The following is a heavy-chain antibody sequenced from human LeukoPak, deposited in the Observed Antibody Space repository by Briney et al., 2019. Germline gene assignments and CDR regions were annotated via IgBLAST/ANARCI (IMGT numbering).Heavy chain of an antibody. CDR2: IYYSGST. D-gene: IGHD6-13*01. CDR3: ARRDSSSFGYYGMDV. V-gene: IGHV4-59*08. J-gene: IGHJ6*02. CDR1: GGSISSYY. Sequence: PSETLSLTCTVSGGSISSYYWSWIRQPPGKGLEWIGYIYYSGSTNYNPSLKSRVTLSVDTSKNQFSLKLSSVTAADTAVYYCARRDSSSFGYYGMDVWGQGTTVTVSS.